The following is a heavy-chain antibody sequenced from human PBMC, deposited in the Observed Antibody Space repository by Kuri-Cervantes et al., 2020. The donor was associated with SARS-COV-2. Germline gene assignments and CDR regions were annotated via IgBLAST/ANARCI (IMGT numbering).Heavy chain of an antibody. V-gene: IGHV3-48*01. D-gene: IGHD3-16*01. CDR3: ATAVREPFGGY. CDR2: ISSSSSAI. Sequence: GESLKISCAASGFTFDDYAMNWVRQAPGKGLEWVSYISSSSSAIYYPDSVKGRFTMSRDNAKNSLYLQMNSLRAEDTAVYYCATAVREPFGGYWGQGTLVTVSS. CDR1: GFTFDDYA. J-gene: IGHJ4*02.